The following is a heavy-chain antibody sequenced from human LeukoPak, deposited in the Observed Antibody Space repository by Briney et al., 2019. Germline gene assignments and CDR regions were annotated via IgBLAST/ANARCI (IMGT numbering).Heavy chain of an antibody. CDR1: GFTFSSYS. CDR3: ARDATIFGVVITDY. V-gene: IGHV3-48*01. J-gene: IGHJ4*02. CDR2: ISSSSSTI. Sequence: PGGSLRLSCAASGFTFSSYSMNWLCQAPGKGLEWVSYISSSSSTIYYADSVKGRFTISRDNAKNSLYLQMNSLRAEDTAVYYCARDATIFGVVITDYWGQGTLVTVSS. D-gene: IGHD3-3*01.